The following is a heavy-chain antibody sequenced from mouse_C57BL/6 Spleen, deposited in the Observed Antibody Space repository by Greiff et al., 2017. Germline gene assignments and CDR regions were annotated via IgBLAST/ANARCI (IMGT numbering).Heavy chain of an antibody. Sequence: EVKLVESGGDLVKPGGSLKLSCAASGFTFSSYGMSWVRQTPDKRLEWVATISSGGSYTYYPDSVKGRFPISRDNAKNTLYLQMSSLKSEDTAMYYCARQNYYGSSHWYCDVWGTGTTVTVSS. J-gene: IGHJ1*03. CDR1: GFTFSSYG. CDR3: ARQNYYGSSHWYCDV. V-gene: IGHV5-6*01. CDR2: ISSGGSYT. D-gene: IGHD1-1*01.